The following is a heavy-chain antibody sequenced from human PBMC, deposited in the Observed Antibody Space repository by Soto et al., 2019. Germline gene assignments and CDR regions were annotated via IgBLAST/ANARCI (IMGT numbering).Heavy chain of an antibody. CDR3: AKDREGLRYFDWFPYYFDY. CDR1: GFTFSSYA. D-gene: IGHD3-9*01. CDR2: ISGSGGST. V-gene: IGHV3-23*01. J-gene: IGHJ4*02. Sequence: PGGSLRLSCAASGFTFSSYAMSWVRQAPGKGLEWVSAISGSGGSTYYADSVKGRFTISRDNSKNTLYLQMNSLRAEDTAVYYCAKDREGLRYFDWFPYYFDYWGQGTLVTVSS.